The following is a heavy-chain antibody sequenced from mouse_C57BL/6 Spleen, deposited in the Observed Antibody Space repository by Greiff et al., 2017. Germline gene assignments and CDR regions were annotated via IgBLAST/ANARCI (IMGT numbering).Heavy chain of an antibody. CDR2: ISSGSSTI. D-gene: IGHD1-1*01. CDR3: ARTRYGSSYVGYFDV. Sequence: EVKLVESGGGLVKPGGSLKLSCAASGFTFSDYGMHWVRQAPEKGLEWVAYISSGSSTIYYADTVKGRFTISRDNAKNTLFLQMTSLRSEDTAMYYCARTRYGSSYVGYFDVWGTGTTVTVSS. CDR1: GFTFSDYG. V-gene: IGHV5-17*01. J-gene: IGHJ1*03.